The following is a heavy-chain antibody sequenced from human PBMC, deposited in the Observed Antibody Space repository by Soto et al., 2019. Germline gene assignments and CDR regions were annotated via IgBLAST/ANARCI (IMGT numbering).Heavy chain of an antibody. V-gene: IGHV1-24*01. CDR2: FDPEDGET. D-gene: IGHD5-18*01. Sequence: ASVKVSCKVSGYTLTELSMHWVRQAPGKGLEWMGGFDPEDGETIYAQKFQGRVTMTEDTSTDTAYMELSSLRSEDTAVYYCAQSNQYSYGYFYWGQGNLVTLSS. CDR3: AQSNQYSYGYFY. CDR1: GYTLTELS. J-gene: IGHJ4*02.